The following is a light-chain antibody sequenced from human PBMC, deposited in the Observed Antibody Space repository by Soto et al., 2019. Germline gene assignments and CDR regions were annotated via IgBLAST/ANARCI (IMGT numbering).Light chain of an antibody. Sequence: QSALTQPPSASGSPGQSVTISCTGTSSDVGGYNYVSWYQQHPGKAPKLMIYEVIKRPSGVPDRFSGSKSGNTASLTASGLQAEDEADYYCSSYAGSNNLVFGGGTKLTVL. CDR1: SSDVGGYNY. CDR3: SSYAGSNNLV. V-gene: IGLV2-8*01. J-gene: IGLJ2*01. CDR2: EVI.